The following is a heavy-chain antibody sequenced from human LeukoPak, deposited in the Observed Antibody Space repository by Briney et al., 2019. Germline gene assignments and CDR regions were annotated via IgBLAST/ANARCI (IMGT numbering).Heavy chain of an antibody. CDR2: IIPILGIA. J-gene: IGHJ3*02. V-gene: IGHV1-69*04. CDR3: ARTTRGYSYGHGAFDI. CDR1: GGTFSSYA. D-gene: IGHD5-18*01. Sequence: SVKVSCKASGGTFSSYAISWVRQAPGQGLERMGRIIPILGIANYAQKFQGRVTITADKSTSTAYMELSSLRSEDTAVYYCARTTRGYSYGHGAFDIWGQGTMVTVSS.